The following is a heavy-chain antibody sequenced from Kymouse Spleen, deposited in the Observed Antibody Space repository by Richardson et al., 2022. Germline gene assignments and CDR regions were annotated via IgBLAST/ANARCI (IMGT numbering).Heavy chain of an antibody. D-gene: IGHD6-19*01. CDR2: INAGNGNT. V-gene: IGHV1-3*01. CDR3: ARDEEAVAGLTVYYYYGMDV. Sequence: QVQLVQSGAEVKKPGASVKVSCKASGYTFTSYAMHWVRQAPGQRLEWMGWINAGNGNTKYSQKFQGRVTITRDTSASTAYMELSSLRSEDTAVYYCARDEEAVAGLTVYYYYGMDVWGQGTTVTVSS. J-gene: IGHJ6*02. CDR1: GYTFTSYA.